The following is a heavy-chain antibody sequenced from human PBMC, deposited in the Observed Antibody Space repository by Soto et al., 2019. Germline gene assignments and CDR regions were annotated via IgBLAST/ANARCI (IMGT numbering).Heavy chain of an antibody. V-gene: IGHV4-39*01. D-gene: IGHD3-9*01. Sequence: WGTLFRSWTVSGPSMDSSNWYWGGIRQPPGKRLGWVGSFYYRGSTYYNPSLKSRVTISVDTSKNQFSLKLSSVTAADTAVYYCARVPTILTGYFWFDPWGQGTLVT. J-gene: IGHJ5*02. CDR3: ARVPTILTGYFWFDP. CDR2: FYYRGST. CDR1: GPSMDSSNWY.